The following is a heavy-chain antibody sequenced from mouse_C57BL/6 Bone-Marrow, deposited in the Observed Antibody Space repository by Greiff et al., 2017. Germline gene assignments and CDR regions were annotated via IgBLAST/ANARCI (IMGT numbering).Heavy chain of an antibody. CDR1: GFTFSSYG. CDR2: VSSGGSYT. V-gene: IGHV5-6*01. Sequence: EVHLVESGGDLVKPGGSLKLSCAASGFTFSSYGLSWVRQTPDTRLEWVATVSSGGSYTSYPDSVKGRFTISRDNAKTTLYQQMSSLKSEDTAMYYCARQGGGYSRYYWGQGTSVTVSS. CDR3: ARQGGGYSRYY. J-gene: IGHJ4*01.